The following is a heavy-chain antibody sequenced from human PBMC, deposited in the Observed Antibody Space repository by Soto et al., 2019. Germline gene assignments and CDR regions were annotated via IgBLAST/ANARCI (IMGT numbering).Heavy chain of an antibody. CDR1: GDIFTSYW. J-gene: IGHJ6*02. Sequence: GESLKISCKGSGDIFTSYWIGWVRQMPGKGLEWMGIIYPGDSDTRYSPSFQGQVTISADKSISTAYLQWSSLKASDTAMYYCARLNRDYDRSGYLSDGMDVWGPGPTVTLSS. D-gene: IGHD3-22*01. CDR2: IYPGDSDT. CDR3: ARLNRDYDRSGYLSDGMDV. V-gene: IGHV5-51*01.